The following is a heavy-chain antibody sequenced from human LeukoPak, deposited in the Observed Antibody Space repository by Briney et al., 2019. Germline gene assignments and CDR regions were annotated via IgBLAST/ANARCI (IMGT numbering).Heavy chain of an antibody. CDR3: ARAEPLASFDY. CDR2: INPSGCST. CDR1: GYTFTSYY. V-gene: IGHV1-46*01. J-gene: IGHJ4*02. Sequence: ASVKVSCKASGYTFTSYYMHWVRQAPGQGLEWMGIINPSGCSTSYAQKFQGRVTMTRDMSTSTVYMELSSLRSEDTAVYYCARAEPLASFDYWGQGTLVTVSS. D-gene: IGHD1-26*01.